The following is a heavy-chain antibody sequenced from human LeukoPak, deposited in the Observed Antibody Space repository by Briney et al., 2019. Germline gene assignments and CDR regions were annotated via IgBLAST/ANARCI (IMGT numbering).Heavy chain of an antibody. CDR2: ISGSGGST. J-gene: IGHJ4*02. CDR1: GFTFSSYA. D-gene: IGHD6-19*01. Sequence: GGSLRLSCAASGFTFSSYAMSWVRQAPGKGLEWVSVISGSGGSTYYADSVKGRFTISRDNSKNTLYLQMNSLRAEDTAVYYCARDPSLIGAVAGTQDYWGQGTLVTVSS. CDR3: ARDPSLIGAVAGTQDY. V-gene: IGHV3-23*01.